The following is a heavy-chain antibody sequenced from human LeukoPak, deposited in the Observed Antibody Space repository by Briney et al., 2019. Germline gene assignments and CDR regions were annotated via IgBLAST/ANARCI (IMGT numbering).Heavy chain of an antibody. Sequence: GGSLRLSCAASGFTFSSYAMYWVRQAPGKGLEYVSAISTNGGSTYYANSVKGRFTISRDNSKNTLYLQMGSLRAEDMAVYYCAGGSSWYRGIDHWGQGTLVTVSS. CDR3: AGGSSWYRGIDH. V-gene: IGHV3-64*01. CDR2: ISTNGGST. J-gene: IGHJ4*02. D-gene: IGHD6-13*01. CDR1: GFTFSSYA.